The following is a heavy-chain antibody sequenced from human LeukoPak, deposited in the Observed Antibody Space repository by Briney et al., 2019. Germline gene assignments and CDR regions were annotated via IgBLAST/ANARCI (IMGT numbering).Heavy chain of an antibody. CDR1: GFTFSSYA. D-gene: IGHD2-21*01. CDR2: ISGSGGST. Sequence: GGSLRLSCAASGFTFSSYAMSWVRQAPGKGLEWVSAISGSGGSTYYADSVKGRFTISRDNSKNTLYLQMNSLRAEDTAVYFCARLDCFGDGCYNHWSQGTLVTVSS. J-gene: IGHJ4*02. CDR3: ARLDCFGDGCYNH. V-gene: IGHV3-23*01.